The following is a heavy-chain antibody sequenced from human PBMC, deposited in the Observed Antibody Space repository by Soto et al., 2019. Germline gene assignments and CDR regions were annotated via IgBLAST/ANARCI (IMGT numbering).Heavy chain of an antibody. J-gene: IGHJ4*02. V-gene: IGHV3-53*01. CDR1: GFTVSSNY. Sequence: GGSLRLSCAASGFTVSSNYMSWVRQAPGKGLEWVSVIYSGGSTYYADSVKGRFTISRDNSKNTLYLQMNSLRAEDTAVYYCARLGDRGYSYGFFLGYFDYWGQGTLVTVSS. D-gene: IGHD5-18*01. CDR3: ARLGDRGYSYGFFLGYFDY. CDR2: IYSGGST.